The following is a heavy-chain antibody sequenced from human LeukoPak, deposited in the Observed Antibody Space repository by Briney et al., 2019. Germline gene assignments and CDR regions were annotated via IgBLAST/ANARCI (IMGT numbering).Heavy chain of an antibody. V-gene: IGHV1-2*02. CDR2: INPNSGGT. CDR3: ARAPSVSGSGWYDY. Sequence: GASVKVSCKASGYTFTGYYMHWVRQAPGQGLEWMGWINPNSGGTNYAQKFQGRVTMTRDTSISTAYMELSRLRSDDTAVYYCARAPSVSGSGWYDYWGQGTLVTVSS. CDR1: GYTFTGYY. D-gene: IGHD6-19*01. J-gene: IGHJ4*02.